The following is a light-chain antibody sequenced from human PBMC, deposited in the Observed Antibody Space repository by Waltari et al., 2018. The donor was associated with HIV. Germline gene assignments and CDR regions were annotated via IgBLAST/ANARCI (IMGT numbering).Light chain of an antibody. CDR2: TDN. Sequence: QSVLTQPPSASGAPGQSITISCSGSTSNIGPNTVTWYQPVPGSAPIVLFYTDNHRLTGVPDRFSGSKSGTSSSLAINGLQSEDEASYFCATWDDSLNGLVFGTGTWVTVL. CDR1: TSNIGPNT. V-gene: IGLV1-44*01. J-gene: IGLJ1*01. CDR3: ATWDDSLNGLV.